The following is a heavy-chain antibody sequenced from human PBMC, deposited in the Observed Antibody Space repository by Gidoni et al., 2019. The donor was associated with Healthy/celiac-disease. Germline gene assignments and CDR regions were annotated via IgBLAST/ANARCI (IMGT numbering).Heavy chain of an antibody. CDR2: IWYDGSNK. CDR1: GFTFSSYG. Sequence: QVQLVESGGGVVQPGRSLRLSCAASGFTFSSYGMHWVRQAPGKGREWVAVIWYDGSNKYYADSVKGRFTISRDNSKNTLYLQMNSLRAEDTAVYYCARDYGDYAFLGTFYYYYGMDVWGQGTTVTVSS. V-gene: IGHV3-33*01. CDR3: ARDYGDYAFLGTFYYYYGMDV. D-gene: IGHD4-17*01. J-gene: IGHJ6*02.